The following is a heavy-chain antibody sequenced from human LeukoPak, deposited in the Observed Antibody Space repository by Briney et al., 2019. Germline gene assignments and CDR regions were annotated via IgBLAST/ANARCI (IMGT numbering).Heavy chain of an antibody. V-gene: IGHV4-38-2*02. D-gene: IGHD6-13*01. J-gene: IGHJ4*02. CDR2: IYHSGGT. Sequence: SETLSLTCTVSLYSITSAYYGGWSRQPPGKGLEWIGSIYHSGGTYYNPSLKSRVTLSIDTAKNQLYLNLNSVTAADTAVYYCARVTTAGIYYFDYWGQGTLVTVSS. CDR1: LYSITSAYY. CDR3: ARVTTAGIYYFDY.